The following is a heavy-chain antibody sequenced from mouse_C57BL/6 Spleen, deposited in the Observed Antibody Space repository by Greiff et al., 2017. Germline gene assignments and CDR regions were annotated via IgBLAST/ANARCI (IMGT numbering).Heavy chain of an antibody. CDR1: GFTFSSYA. Sequence: EVQLVESGGGLVKPGGSLKLSCAASGFTFSSYAMSWVRQTPEKRLEWVATISDGGSYTYYPDNVKGRFTISRDNAKNNLYLQMSHLKSEDTAMYYCAREAYYSNYGAMGYWGQGTTVTVAS. V-gene: IGHV5-4*01. D-gene: IGHD2-5*01. J-gene: IGHJ4*01. CDR2: ISDGGSYT. CDR3: AREAYYSNYGAMGY.